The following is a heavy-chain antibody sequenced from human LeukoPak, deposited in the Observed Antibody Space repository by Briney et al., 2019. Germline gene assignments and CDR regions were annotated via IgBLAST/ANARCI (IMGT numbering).Heavy chain of an antibody. CDR2: ISGSGGST. Sequence: PGGSLRLSCAASGFTFSSYGMSWVRQAPGKGLEWVSAISGSGGSTYYADSVKGRFTISRDNSKNTLYLQMNSLRAEDTAVYYCAKDEYYYDSSGYGYYFDYWGQGTLVTVSS. J-gene: IGHJ4*02. V-gene: IGHV3-23*01. CDR3: AKDEYYYDSSGYGYYFDY. D-gene: IGHD3-22*01. CDR1: GFTFSSYG.